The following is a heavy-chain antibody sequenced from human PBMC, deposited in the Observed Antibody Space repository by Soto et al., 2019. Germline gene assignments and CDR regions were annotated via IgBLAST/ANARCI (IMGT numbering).Heavy chain of an antibody. CDR2: ITSKSTTI. J-gene: IGHJ5*01. V-gene: IGHV3-48*02. D-gene: IGHD2-2*01. CDR1: GFTFTSYS. CDR3: AREMGACSDSSCYPGPYDS. Sequence: HPGGSLRLSCAASGFTFTSYSMNWVRQAPGQGLEWVSYITSKSTTIKYADSVKGRFTVSRDNAKNSLYLQLNSLRDEDTAVYYCAREMGACSDSSCYPGPYDSWGHGTLVTVSS.